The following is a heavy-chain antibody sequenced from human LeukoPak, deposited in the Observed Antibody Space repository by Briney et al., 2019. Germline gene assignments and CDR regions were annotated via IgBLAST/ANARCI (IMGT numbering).Heavy chain of an antibody. CDR1: GGSFSGYY. CDR2: INHSGST. V-gene: IGHV4-34*01. J-gene: IGHJ4*02. D-gene: IGHD3-22*01. Sequence: SETLSLTCAVYGGSFSGYYWSWIRQPPGKGLERIGEINHSGSTNYNPSLKSRVTISVDTSKNQFSLKLSSVTAADTAVYYCARHDSSGYSFDYWGQGTLVTVSS. CDR3: ARHDSSGYSFDY.